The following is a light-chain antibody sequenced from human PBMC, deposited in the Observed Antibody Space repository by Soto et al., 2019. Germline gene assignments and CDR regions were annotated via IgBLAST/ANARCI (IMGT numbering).Light chain of an antibody. V-gene: IGLV1-44*01. J-gene: IGLJ2*01. CDR1: SSNIGSNT. CDR3: ASWDDNLNALV. Sequence: QSVLTQPPSASGTPGQRVTISCSGSSSNIGSNTVNWYQQLPGTAPKLLIYNNNQRPSGVPDRFSGSKSGTSASLAIGGLQSEDEAAYFCASWDDNLNALVFGGGTKLTVL. CDR2: NNN.